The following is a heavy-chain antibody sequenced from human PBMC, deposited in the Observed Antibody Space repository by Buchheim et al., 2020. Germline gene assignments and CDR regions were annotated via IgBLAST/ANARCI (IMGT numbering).Heavy chain of an antibody. V-gene: IGHV4-34*01. Sequence: QVQLQQWGAGLLKPSETLSLTCAVYRGSLSGYSWTWIRQPPGKGLEWSGEINRSGGTSYNPSLTSRVTISLVTSRNQFSLKLTSVTAADTATYYCARGTTTATSKRGLDYWGQGT. D-gene: IGHD4-11*01. CDR2: INRSGGT. CDR3: ARGTTTATSKRGLDY. CDR1: RGSLSGYS. J-gene: IGHJ4*02.